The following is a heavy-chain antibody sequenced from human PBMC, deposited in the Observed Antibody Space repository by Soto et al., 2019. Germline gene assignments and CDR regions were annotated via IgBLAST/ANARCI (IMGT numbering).Heavy chain of an antibody. CDR3: ATEKTYYYGSGGGRFDY. V-gene: IGHV3-30*03. Sequence: QVQLVESGGGVVQPGRSLRLSCAASGFTFSSYGMHWVRQAPGKGLEWVAVISYDGSNKYYADPVKGRFTISRDNSKNTLYLQMNSLRAEDTAVYYCATEKTYYYGSGGGRFDYWGQGTLVTVSS. J-gene: IGHJ4*02. CDR1: GFTFSSYG. CDR2: ISYDGSNK. D-gene: IGHD3-10*01.